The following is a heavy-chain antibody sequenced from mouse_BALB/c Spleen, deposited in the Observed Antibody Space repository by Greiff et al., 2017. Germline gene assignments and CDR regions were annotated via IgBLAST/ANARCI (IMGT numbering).Heavy chain of an antibody. J-gene: IGHJ3*01. V-gene: IGHV1-80*01. Sequence: VQLQQSGAELVRPGSSVKISCKASGYAFSSYWMNWVKQRPGQGLEWIGQIYPGDGDTNYNGKFKGKATLTADKSSSTDYMQLSSLTSEDSAVYFCAREGYYGSSEAWFAYWGQGTLVTVSA. CDR1: GYAFSSYW. CDR2: IYPGDGDT. CDR3: AREGYYGSSEAWFAY. D-gene: IGHD1-1*01.